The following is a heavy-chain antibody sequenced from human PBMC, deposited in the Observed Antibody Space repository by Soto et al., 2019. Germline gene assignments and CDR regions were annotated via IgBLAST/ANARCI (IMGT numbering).Heavy chain of an antibody. CDR2: ISYDGSNK. D-gene: IGHD4-17*01. J-gene: IGHJ4*02. CDR1: GFTFSSYG. Sequence: QVQLVESGGGVAQPGRSLRLSCAASGFTFSSYGMHWVRQAPGKGLEWVAVISYDGSNKYYADSVQGRFTISRDNSKKALYMQMNSVRGEDKAVYYCAKESGDYGYIDYWGQGTLVTVSS. V-gene: IGHV3-30*18. CDR3: AKESGDYGYIDY.